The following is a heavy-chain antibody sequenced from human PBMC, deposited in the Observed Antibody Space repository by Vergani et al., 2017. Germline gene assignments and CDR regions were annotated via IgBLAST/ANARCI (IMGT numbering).Heavy chain of an antibody. J-gene: IGHJ5*02. CDR3: ARDQWEDEGPRGWFAP. Sequence: VQLQESGPGLLKPSETLSLTCSVSGASISSYFWSWIRQPAGKGLEWLGRVHTYGTAYYNPSLRTRVRLSAALSKSQFSLKMTSLTAADTAVYFCARDQWEDEGPRGWFAPWGQGILVTVSS. D-gene: IGHD1-26*01. V-gene: IGHV4-4*07. CDR2: VHTYGTA. CDR1: GASISSYF.